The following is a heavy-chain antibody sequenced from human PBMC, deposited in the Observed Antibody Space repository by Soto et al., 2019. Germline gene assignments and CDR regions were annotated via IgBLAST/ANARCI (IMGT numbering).Heavy chain of an antibody. J-gene: IGHJ4*02. CDR3: AGRGRIAAAGTDDY. CDR2: IYHSGST. CDR1: GGSISSSNR. V-gene: IGHV4-4*02. Sequence: QVQLQESGPGLVKPSGTLSLTCAVSGGSISSSNRWSWVRQPPGKGLEWIGEIYHSGSTNYNPSLKSRVTISVDKSKNQFSLKLSSLTAAGTAGYYCAGRGRIAAAGTDDYWGQGTLVTVSS. D-gene: IGHD6-13*01.